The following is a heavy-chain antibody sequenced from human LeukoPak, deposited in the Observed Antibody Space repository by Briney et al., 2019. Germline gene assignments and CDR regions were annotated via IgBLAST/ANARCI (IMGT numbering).Heavy chain of an antibody. Sequence: GGSLRLSCAASGFTFSSYSMNWVRQAPGKGLEWVSSISSGSSYIYYADSVKGRFTISRDNAKNSLYLQMNSLRAEDTAVYYCALVGADDAFDIWGQGTMVTVSS. CDR2: ISSGSSYI. V-gene: IGHV3-21*01. J-gene: IGHJ3*02. D-gene: IGHD1-26*01. CDR1: GFTFSSYS. CDR3: ALVGADDAFDI.